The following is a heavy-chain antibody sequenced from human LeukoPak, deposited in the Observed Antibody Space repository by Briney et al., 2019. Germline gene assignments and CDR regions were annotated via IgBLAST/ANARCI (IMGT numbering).Heavy chain of an antibody. CDR2: INSDGSST. CDR1: GFTFSSYW. J-gene: IGHJ4*02. V-gene: IGHV3-74*01. CDR3: ARDHYDFWSGYYNQYFDY. Sequence: PGGSLRLSCAASGFTFSSYWMHWVRHAPGKGLVWVSRINSDGSSTSYADSVKGRFTISRDNAKNTLYLQMNSLRAEDTAVYYCARDHYDFWSGYYNQYFDYWGQGTLVTVSS. D-gene: IGHD3-3*01.